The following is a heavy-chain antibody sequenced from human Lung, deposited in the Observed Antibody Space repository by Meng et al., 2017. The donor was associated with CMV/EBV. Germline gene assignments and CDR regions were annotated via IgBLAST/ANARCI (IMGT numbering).Heavy chain of an antibody. CDR3: ARASGYFDV. J-gene: IGHJ2*01. Sequence: LSLTCAASGFTFGSYMMNWVRQVPGKGLEWVSSISASSGDMYYVDSVKGRFTISRDNAQETLYLQMNSLRAEDTAVYYCARASGYFDVWGRGTLVTVSS. CDR1: GFTFGSYM. V-gene: IGHV3-21*04. CDR2: ISASSGDM.